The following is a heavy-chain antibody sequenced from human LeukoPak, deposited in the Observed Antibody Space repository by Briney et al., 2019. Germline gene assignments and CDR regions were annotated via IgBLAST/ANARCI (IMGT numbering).Heavy chain of an antibody. Sequence: GGSLRLSCAASGFTFSSYWMSWVRQAPGKGLEWVANIKQDGSEKYYVDSVKGRFTISRDNAKNSLYLQMNSLRAEDTAVYYCAGDTYSSGRYHTKDAFDIWGQGTMVTVSS. CDR3: AGDTYSSGRYHTKDAFDI. CDR1: GFTFSSYW. CDR2: IKQDGSEK. J-gene: IGHJ3*02. D-gene: IGHD6-19*01. V-gene: IGHV3-7*01.